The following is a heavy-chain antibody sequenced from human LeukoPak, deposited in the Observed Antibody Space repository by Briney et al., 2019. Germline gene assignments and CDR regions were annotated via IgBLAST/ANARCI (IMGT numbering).Heavy chain of an antibody. J-gene: IGHJ6*03. D-gene: IGHD4-17*01. V-gene: IGHV1-46*01. CDR2: INPSGGST. Sequence: AAVKVSCKASGYTFTSYYMHWVRQAPGQGLEWMGIINPSGGSTSYAQKFQGRVTMTRDMSTSTVYMELSSLRSEDTAVYYCATTVTRDYYYYYMDVWGKGTTVTISS. CDR1: GYTFTSYY. CDR3: ATTVTRDYYYYYMDV.